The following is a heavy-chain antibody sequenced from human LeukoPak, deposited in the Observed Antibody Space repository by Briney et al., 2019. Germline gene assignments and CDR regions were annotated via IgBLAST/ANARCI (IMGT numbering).Heavy chain of an antibody. V-gene: IGHV3-23*01. CDR2: ISGSGGST. CDR1: GFTFSSYA. CDR3: ARLWFGEPYFDY. Sequence: GGSLRLSCTASGFTFSSYAMNWVRQAPGKGLEWVSGISGSGGSTNYADSVKGRFTISRDNSKNTLYLQMNSLRAEDTAVYYCARLWFGEPYFDYWGQGTLVSVSS. D-gene: IGHD3-10*01. J-gene: IGHJ4*02.